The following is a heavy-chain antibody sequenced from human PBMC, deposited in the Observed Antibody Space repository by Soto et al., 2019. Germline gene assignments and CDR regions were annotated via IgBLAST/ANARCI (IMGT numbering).Heavy chain of an antibody. CDR2: INSNSGGT. V-gene: IGHV1-2*02. CDR1: GYTFTGYY. CDR3: ARDLYSSSYCYYGMDV. J-gene: IGHJ6*02. Sequence: GASEKVSCKASGYTFTGYYMHWVRQAPAQALEWMGWINSNSGGTNYAQKFQGRVTMTMDTSISTDYMELSRLRSDDTAVSYCARDLYSSSYCYYGMDVWGQGTTVTVSS. D-gene: IGHD6-13*01.